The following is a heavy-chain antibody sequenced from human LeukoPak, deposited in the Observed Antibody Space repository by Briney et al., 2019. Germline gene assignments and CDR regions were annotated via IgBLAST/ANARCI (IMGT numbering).Heavy chain of an antibody. CDR2: ISRSGNTT. Sequence: GGSLRLSCTASGFSFRSYAMHWVRQAPGKGLEYVSAISRSGNTTYYADSVKGRFIVSRDNSKKTLFLQMSDLRPEDTAVYYCATPGSSWGQGSPVIVSS. J-gene: IGHJ4*02. CDR3: ATPGSS. CDR1: GFSFRSYA. V-gene: IGHV3-64*02. D-gene: IGHD6-13*01.